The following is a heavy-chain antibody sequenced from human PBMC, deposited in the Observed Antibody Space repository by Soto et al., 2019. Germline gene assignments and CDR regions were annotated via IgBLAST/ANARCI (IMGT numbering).Heavy chain of an antibody. V-gene: IGHV5-51*01. Sequence: GESLKISCKCPGYSFTNYWTVLVRQMPGKGLEWMGIIYPDDSDTRYSPSFQGQVTISADKSISTAYLQWSSLKASDTAMYYCDRIPRGRDGYNYLDSWGQGTVVTVS. CDR3: DRIPRGRDGYNYLDS. D-gene: IGHD5-12*01. CDR2: IYPDDSDT. CDR1: GYSFTNYW. J-gene: IGHJ4*02.